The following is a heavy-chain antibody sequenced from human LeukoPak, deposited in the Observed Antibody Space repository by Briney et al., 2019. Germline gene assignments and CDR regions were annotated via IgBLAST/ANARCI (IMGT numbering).Heavy chain of an antibody. V-gene: IGHV3-23*01. D-gene: IGHD4-23*01. CDR2: ISGSGGTT. CDR1: EFTFSSYA. Sequence: GTSLRVSCAGSEFTFSSYAMSWVRQAPGKGLEWVSGISGSGGTTYYADSVKGRFTIFRDNAKNTVYLQIHSLRAEDTAVYYCATLNSFGNDYWGQGVLVTVSS. J-gene: IGHJ4*02. CDR3: ATLNSFGNDY.